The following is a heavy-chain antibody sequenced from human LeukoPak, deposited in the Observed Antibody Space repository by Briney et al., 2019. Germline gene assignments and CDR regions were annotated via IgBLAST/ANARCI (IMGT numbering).Heavy chain of an antibody. J-gene: IGHJ4*02. CDR3: ARSPLAGFGEYYFDY. V-gene: IGHV1-18*01. CDR1: GYTFSSYG. D-gene: IGHD3-10*01. Sequence: GASVKVSCKASGYTFSSYGFTWVRQAPGQGLEWMGWISAYNGNTNYAQKLQGRVTMTTDTSTSTAYMELRSLRSDDTAVYYCARSPLAGFGEYYFDYWGQGTLVTVSS. CDR2: ISAYNGNT.